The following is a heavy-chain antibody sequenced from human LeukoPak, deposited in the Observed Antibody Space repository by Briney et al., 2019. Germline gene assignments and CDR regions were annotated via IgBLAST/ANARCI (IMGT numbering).Heavy chain of an antibody. CDR3: ARGVGFLKWLLLDYYDC. J-gene: IGHJ4*02. CDR1: GFTFINYA. V-gene: IGHV3-23*01. D-gene: IGHD3-3*01. Sequence: GGSLRLSCAASGFTFINYAMSWVRQAPGKGLEWVSRISAGGDSTYYADSVKGRFTISRDTAKNTLYMQMNSLRADDTAVYYCARGVGFLKWLLLDYYDCWGKGTMVTVST. CDR2: ISAGGDST.